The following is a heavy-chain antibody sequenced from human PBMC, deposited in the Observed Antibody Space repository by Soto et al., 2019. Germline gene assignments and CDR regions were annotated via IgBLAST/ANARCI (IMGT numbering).Heavy chain of an antibody. D-gene: IGHD3-10*01. CDR1: GFTVSSGY. Sequence: PGGSLRLSCAASGFTVSSGYMSWVRQAPGMGLEWVSVILSGGDTYYADSVKGRFTVSRDNSQNTVYLQMNSLRGEDTATYYCVRGYWRFGESYYFDYWGQGSLVTVSS. CDR2: ILSGGDT. J-gene: IGHJ4*02. CDR3: VRGYWRFGESYYFDY. V-gene: IGHV3-53*01.